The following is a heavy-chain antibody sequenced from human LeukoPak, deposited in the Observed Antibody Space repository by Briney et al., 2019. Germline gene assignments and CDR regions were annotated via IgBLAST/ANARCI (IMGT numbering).Heavy chain of an antibody. CDR3: ARGPYYFDY. V-gene: IGHV3-48*03. CDR1: GFTFSSYE. J-gene: IGHJ4*02. Sequence: PGGSLRLSCAASGFTFSSYEMNWVRQAPGKGLEWVSCISSSGSTIYYADSVKGRFTVSRDNAKNSLYLQMNSLRAEDTAVYYCARGPYYFDYWGQGTLVTVSS. CDR2: ISSSGSTI.